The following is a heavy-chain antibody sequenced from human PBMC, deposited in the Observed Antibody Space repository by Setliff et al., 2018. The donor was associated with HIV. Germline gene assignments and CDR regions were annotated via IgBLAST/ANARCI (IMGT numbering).Heavy chain of an antibody. CDR2: IYWNDDK. D-gene: IGHD2-21*02. J-gene: IGHJ5*02. CDR3: AHSWGPRGDFNWFDP. CDR1: GFSLSTSGVG. Sequence: GSGPTLVNPTQPLTLTCTFSGFSLSTSGVGVGWIRQHPGKALEWLALIYWNDDKRYSPSLKSRLTITKDTSKNQVVLTMTNMDPVDTATYYCAHSWGPRGDFNWFDPWGQGTLVTVSS. V-gene: IGHV2-5*01.